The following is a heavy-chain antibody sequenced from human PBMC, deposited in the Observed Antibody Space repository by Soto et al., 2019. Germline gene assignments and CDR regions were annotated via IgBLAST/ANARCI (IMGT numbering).Heavy chain of an antibody. CDR3: ARHMTKVTNVDY. D-gene: IGHD4-17*01. CDR1: GGSISSGGYS. V-gene: IGHV4-30-2*01. Sequence: TLSLTCTVSGGSISSGGYSWSWIRQPPGKGLECIGYIYHSGSTYYNPSLKSRVTISVDRSKNQFSLKLSSVTAADTAVYYCARHMTKVTNVDYWGQGTLVTVSS. CDR2: IYHSGST. J-gene: IGHJ4*02.